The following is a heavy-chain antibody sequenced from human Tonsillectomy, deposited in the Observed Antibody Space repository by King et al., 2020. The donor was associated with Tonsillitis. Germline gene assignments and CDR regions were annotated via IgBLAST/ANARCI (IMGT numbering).Heavy chain of an antibody. V-gene: IGHV3-30*18. CDR1: GFIFSSYG. Sequence: VQLVESGGGVVQPGRSLRLSCAASGFIFSSYGMHWVRQAPGKGLEWVAKISYDGSNKYHADSVKGRFTISRDNSKNTMFLQMNSLRAEDTAVYYCAKEGEVGVSSYFYTDDWGKGTTVTVSS. CDR3: AKEGEVGVSSYFYTDD. CDR2: ISYDGSNK. J-gene: IGHJ6*03. D-gene: IGHD2-15*01.